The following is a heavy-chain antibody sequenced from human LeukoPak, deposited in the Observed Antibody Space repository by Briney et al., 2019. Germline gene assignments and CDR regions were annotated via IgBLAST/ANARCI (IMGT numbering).Heavy chain of an antibody. Sequence: PGGSLRLSCGASGFTFSSYGMHWVRQAPGKGLEWVAFIRYDGSKEYYADSVKGRFTISRDNSKKTLYLQMNSLRADDTAIYYCAKHRTKVTRARGSDFDNWGQGTLVTVSA. J-gene: IGHJ4*02. D-gene: IGHD2-8*01. CDR1: GFTFSSYG. CDR2: IRYDGSKE. CDR3: AKHRTKVTRARGSDFDN. V-gene: IGHV3-30*02.